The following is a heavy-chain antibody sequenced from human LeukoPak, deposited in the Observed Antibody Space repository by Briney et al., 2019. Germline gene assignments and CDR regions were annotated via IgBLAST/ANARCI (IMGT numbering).Heavy chain of an antibody. J-gene: IGHJ5*02. D-gene: IGHD1-26*01. V-gene: IGHV4-34*01. CDR2: VNESGGT. CDR3: ARGQGATVPQVGKNWFDP. CDR1: IDSFSNYH. Sequence: SETLSLTCAVYIDSFSNYHWNWIRQTPAKGMEWIGEVNESGGTNISPSLRSRVILSVDTSKNQFSLKLISVTVADTAVYYCARGQGATVPQVGKNWFDPWGQGTRVTVSS.